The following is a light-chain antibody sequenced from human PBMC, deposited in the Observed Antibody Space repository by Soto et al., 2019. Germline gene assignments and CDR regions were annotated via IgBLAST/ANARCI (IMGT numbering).Light chain of an antibody. CDR2: SDN. CDR3: AAWDDSLRGRV. V-gene: IGLV1-44*01. J-gene: IGLJ2*01. CDR1: NSNIGSNT. Sequence: QSVLTQPPSASGTPGQRVTISCSGSNSNIGSNTVSWYQQLPGTAPKSLIYSDNQRPSGVPDRTSGSTSGTSASLAISGLQSEDEAEYYCAAWDDSLRGRVFGGGTKLTVL.